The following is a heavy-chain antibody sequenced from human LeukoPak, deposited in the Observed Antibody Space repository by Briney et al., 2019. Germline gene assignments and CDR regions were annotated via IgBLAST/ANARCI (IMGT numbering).Heavy chain of an antibody. CDR2: IYTSGST. CDR1: GGSISSYY. Sequence: SETLSLTCTVSGGSISSYYWSWIRQPAGKGLEWIGRIYTSGSTNYNPPLKSRVTMSVDTSKNQFSLKLSSVTAADTAVYYCARVAVTGNWFDPWGQGTLVTVSS. D-gene: IGHD2-21*02. CDR3: ARVAVTGNWFDP. V-gene: IGHV4-4*07. J-gene: IGHJ5*02.